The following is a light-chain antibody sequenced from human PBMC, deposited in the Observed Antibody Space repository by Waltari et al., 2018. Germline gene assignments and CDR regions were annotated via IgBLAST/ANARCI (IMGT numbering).Light chain of an antibody. CDR2: DSS. CDR1: QSVSSY. J-gene: IGKJ2*01. CDR3: QQSYNNPRT. Sequence: DIQVTQSPPSLSASVGDRVTITCRASQSVSSYLNWYQQKPGIAPRLLIYDSSTLQSGFPTMFSVSGSGTVFTLSISSLQPEYSATYYCQQSYNNPRTFGRGTKLEIK. V-gene: IGKV1-39*01.